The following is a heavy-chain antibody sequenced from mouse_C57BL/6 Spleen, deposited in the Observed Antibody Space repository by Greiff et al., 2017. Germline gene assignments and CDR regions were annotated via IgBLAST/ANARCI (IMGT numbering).Heavy chain of an antibody. J-gene: IGHJ4*01. V-gene: IGHV1-4*01. D-gene: IGHD2-3*01. CDR1: GYTFTSYT. CDR2: INPSRGYT. Sequence: QVQLQQSGAELARPGASVKLSCKASGYTFTSYTMPWVHQRPGQGLEWIGYINPSRGYTKYNQKFKDTATLSADKSSSTAYMQLSSLTSEDSAVYYCAREMGPTGDYYAMDYWGQGTSVTVSS. CDR3: AREMGPTGDYYAMDY.